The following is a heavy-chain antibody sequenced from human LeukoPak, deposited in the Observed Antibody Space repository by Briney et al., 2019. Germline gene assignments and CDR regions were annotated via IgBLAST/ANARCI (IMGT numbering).Heavy chain of an antibody. V-gene: IGHV4-59*01. CDR2: IYYSGST. J-gene: IGHJ6*03. Sequence: SETLSLTCTVSGGSISSYCWSWIRQPPGKGLEWIGYIYYSGSTNYKPSLKSRVTISVDTSKNQFSLKLSSVTAADTAVYYCTRGSIAYYYMDVWGKGTTVTISS. D-gene: IGHD3-22*01. CDR1: GGSISSYC. CDR3: TRGSIAYYYMDV.